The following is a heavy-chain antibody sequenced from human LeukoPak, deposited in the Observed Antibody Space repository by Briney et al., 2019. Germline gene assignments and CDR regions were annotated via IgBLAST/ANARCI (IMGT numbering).Heavy chain of an antibody. J-gene: IGHJ4*02. Sequence: SETLSLTCAVYGGSFSGYYWGWIRQPPGKGLEWIGEINHSGSTNYNPSLKSRVTISVDTSKNQFSLKLSSVTAADTAVYYCASLSGSNSPGRFDYWGQGTLVTVSS. CDR2: INHSGST. CDR3: ASLSGSNSPGRFDY. CDR1: GGSFSGYY. V-gene: IGHV4-34*01. D-gene: IGHD1-26*01.